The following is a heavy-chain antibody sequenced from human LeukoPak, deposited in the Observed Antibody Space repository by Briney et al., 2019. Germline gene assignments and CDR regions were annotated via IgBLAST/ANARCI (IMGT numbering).Heavy chain of an antibody. CDR1: GGSFSGYY. D-gene: IGHD6-19*01. CDR2: NYYSGST. V-gene: IGHV4-39*01. Sequence: PSETLSLTCAVYGGSFSGYYWGWIRQPPGKGLECIGSNYYSGSTYYNPSLKSRVTISVDTSKNQFSLKLSSVTAADTAVYYCARHLYSSGWYNPVRPLGPGNSWGQGTLVTVSS. J-gene: IGHJ4*02. CDR3: ARHLYSSGWYNPVRPLGPGNS.